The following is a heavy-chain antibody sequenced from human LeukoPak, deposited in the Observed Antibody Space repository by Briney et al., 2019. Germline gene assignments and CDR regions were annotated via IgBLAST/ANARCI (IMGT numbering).Heavy chain of an antibody. V-gene: IGHV1-8*01. D-gene: IGHD1-26*01. CDR2: TNPNSGNT. J-gene: IGHJ4*02. Sequence: ASVKVSCKASGYTFTSYDINWVRQATGQGLEWMGWTNPNSGNTGYAQKFQGRVTMTRNTSISTAYMELSSLRSEDTAVYYCARVMVGATDFDYWGQGTLVTVSS. CDR3: ARVMVGATDFDY. CDR1: GYTFTSYD.